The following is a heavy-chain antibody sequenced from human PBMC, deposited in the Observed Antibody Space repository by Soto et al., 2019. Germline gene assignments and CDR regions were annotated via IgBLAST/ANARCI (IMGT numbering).Heavy chain of an antibody. CDR1: GFTFYSYA. CDR2: ISDGVDGP. CDR3: AKGGIGRAPGLES. J-gene: IGHJ5*02. Sequence: EVQLLESGGGLVEPGGSLRLSCAASGFTFYSYAMTWVRQAPGKGLEWISSISDGVDGPYYAASVKGRFTISRDNSKNMLSLKMFSLRADDTAVYYWAKGGIGRAPGLESWGQGTLVTVSS. V-gene: IGHV3-23*01. D-gene: IGHD4-4*01.